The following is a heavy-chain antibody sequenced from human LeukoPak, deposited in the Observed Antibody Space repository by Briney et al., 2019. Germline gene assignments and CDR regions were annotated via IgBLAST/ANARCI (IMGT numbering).Heavy chain of an antibody. V-gene: IGHV3-53*01. J-gene: IGHJ6*03. CDR2: IYTGVST. CDR3: ARVRPRPIIDV. CDR1: GFTVSNNY. Sequence: GGSLTLSCPASGFTVSNNYMSWVRQAPGKGLEWVSVIYTGVSTYYADSVRGRFAISRDNSKNTLYLQMNSLRAEDTGVYYCARVRPRPIIDVWGKGTTVTVSS. D-gene: IGHD6-6*01.